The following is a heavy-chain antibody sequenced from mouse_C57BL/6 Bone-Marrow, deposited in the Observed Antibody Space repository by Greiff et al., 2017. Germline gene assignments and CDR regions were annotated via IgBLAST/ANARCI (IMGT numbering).Heavy chain of an antibody. Sequence: VQLKESGPGLVKPSQSLSLTCSVTGYSITSGYYWNWIRQFPGNKLEWMGYISYDGSNNYNPSLKNRISITRDTSKNQFFLKLNSVTTEDTATYYCARVDYDGAYWGQGTLVTVSA. J-gene: IGHJ3*01. CDR1: GYSITSGYY. D-gene: IGHD2-4*01. CDR2: ISYDGSN. CDR3: ARVDYDGAY. V-gene: IGHV3-6*01.